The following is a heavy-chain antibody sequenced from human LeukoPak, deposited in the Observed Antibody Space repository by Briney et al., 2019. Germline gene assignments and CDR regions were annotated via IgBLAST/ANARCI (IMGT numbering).Heavy chain of an antibody. Sequence: GGSLRLSCAASGFTFSSYGMHWVRQAPGKGLEWVAVIWYDGSNTYYADSVKGRFTISRDNSKNTLYLQMNSLRAEDTAVYYCASSIVVVSYFDYWGQGTLVTVSS. CDR2: IWYDGSNT. J-gene: IGHJ4*02. D-gene: IGHD3-22*01. CDR3: ASSIVVVSYFDY. CDR1: GFTFSSYG. V-gene: IGHV3-33*01.